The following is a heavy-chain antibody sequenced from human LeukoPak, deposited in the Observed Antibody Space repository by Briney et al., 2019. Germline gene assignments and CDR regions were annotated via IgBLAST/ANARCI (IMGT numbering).Heavy chain of an antibody. CDR1: GGSISSFH. D-gene: IGHD3-10*01. CDR3: ITMVRGTLTSDDY. Sequence: PSETLSLTCTVSGGSISSFHWSWIRQPPGKGLEHIGNIYDSGSTYYNPSLKSRVTISVDTSKNQFSLKLSSVTAADTAVYYCITMVRGTLTSDDYWGQGTLVTVSS. V-gene: IGHV4-59*08. CDR2: IYDSGST. J-gene: IGHJ4*02.